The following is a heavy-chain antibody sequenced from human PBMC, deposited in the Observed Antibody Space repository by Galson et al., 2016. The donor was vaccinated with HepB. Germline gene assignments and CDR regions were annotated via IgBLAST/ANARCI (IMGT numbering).Heavy chain of an antibody. Sequence: SLRLSCAASGFTFSSYAMRWVRQAPGKGLEWVAGISYDGSISNYADSVKGRFTISRDNSKNTVYLQMSSLRAEDTAMYCCTREGAPGTSSWYAFDIWGQGTMVTVSS. V-gene: IGHV3-30*04. CDR1: GFTFSSYA. CDR3: TREGAPGTSSWYAFDI. J-gene: IGHJ3*02. D-gene: IGHD6-13*01. CDR2: ISYDGSIS.